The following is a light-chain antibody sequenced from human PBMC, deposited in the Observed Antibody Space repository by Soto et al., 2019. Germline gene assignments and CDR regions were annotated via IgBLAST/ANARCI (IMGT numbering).Light chain of an antibody. Sequence: EIVLTQFPGALSLSPGERVTLSCRASQTVSNTYLAWYQQKSGQAPKFLIYGASNRATGMPDRFSGRVSGTDFTLTISRLEPEDFAVYYCQQYGDLPPTFGGGTKVEIK. V-gene: IGKV3-20*01. CDR3: QQYGDLPPT. CDR2: GAS. J-gene: IGKJ4*01. CDR1: QTVSNTY.